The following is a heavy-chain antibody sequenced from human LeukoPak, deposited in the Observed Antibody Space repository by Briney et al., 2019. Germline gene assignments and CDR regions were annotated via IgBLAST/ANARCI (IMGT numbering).Heavy chain of an antibody. CDR2: ISPSSDHI. J-gene: IGHJ4*02. V-gene: IGHV3-48*01. Sequence: GGSLRLSCAVSRFSFSSFNMHWVRQAPGKGLEWVSYISPSSDHIDYADFVKGRFTISRDNAKNSVYLQMNSLRAEDTAVYYCANDLGYIQLNLGRGQGTLVTVSS. CDR1: RFSFSSFN. D-gene: IGHD1-1*01. CDR3: ANDLGYIQLNLG.